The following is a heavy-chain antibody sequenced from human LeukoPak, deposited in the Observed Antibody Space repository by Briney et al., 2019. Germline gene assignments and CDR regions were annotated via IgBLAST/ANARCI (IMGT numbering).Heavy chain of an antibody. CDR1: GGSFSGYY. CDR3: ARAYCSSTSCYYYYGMDV. V-gene: IGHV4-34*01. J-gene: IGHJ6*02. Sequence: SETLSLTCAVYGGSFSGYYWSWIRQPPGKGLEWIGEINHSGSTNYNPSLKSRVTISVDTSKNQFSLKLSSVTAADTAVYYCARAYCSSTSCYYYYGMDVWGQGTTVTVSS. D-gene: IGHD2-2*01. CDR2: INHSGST.